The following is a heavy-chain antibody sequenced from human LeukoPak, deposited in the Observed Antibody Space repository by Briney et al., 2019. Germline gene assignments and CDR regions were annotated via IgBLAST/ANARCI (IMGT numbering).Heavy chain of an antibody. V-gene: IGHV1-18*01. CDR3: ARWSYSSDWYFGTFDI. J-gene: IGHJ3*02. Sequence: ASVKVSCKASGYTFSNFGMNWVRQAPGQGLEWMGWISTYDGNTNYAQNLQGRVTMTTDTSTRTAYMELRSLRSGDTAVYYCARWSYSSDWYFGTFDIWGQGTTVTISS. CDR1: GYTFSNFG. D-gene: IGHD6-19*01. CDR2: ISTYDGNT.